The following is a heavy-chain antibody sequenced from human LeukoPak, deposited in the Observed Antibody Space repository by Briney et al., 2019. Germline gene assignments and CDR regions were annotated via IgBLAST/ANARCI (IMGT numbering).Heavy chain of an antibody. Sequence: GGSLRLSCAASGFTFSSYSMNWVRQAPGKGLEWVSSISSSSSYIYYADSVKGRFTISRDNAKNSLYLQMNSLRAEDTAVYYCARDYVWGSYRSFAFDIWGQGTMVTVSS. CDR2: ISSSSSYI. V-gene: IGHV3-21*01. D-gene: IGHD3-16*02. J-gene: IGHJ3*02. CDR3: ARDYVWGSYRSFAFDI. CDR1: GFTFSSYS.